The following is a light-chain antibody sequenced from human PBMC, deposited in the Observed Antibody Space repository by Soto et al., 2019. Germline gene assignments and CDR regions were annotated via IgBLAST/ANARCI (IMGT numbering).Light chain of an antibody. CDR1: SSDVGGYNY. CDR2: EVS. J-gene: IGLJ2*01. CDR3: NSYAGSNIVV. V-gene: IGLV2-8*01. Sequence: QSALTQPPSASGSPGQSVTISCTGTSSDVGGYNYVSWYQQHPGKAPKLMIYEVSKRPSGVPDRFSASKSGNTASLTVSGLQAEDEADYYCNSYAGSNIVVFGGGTQLTVL.